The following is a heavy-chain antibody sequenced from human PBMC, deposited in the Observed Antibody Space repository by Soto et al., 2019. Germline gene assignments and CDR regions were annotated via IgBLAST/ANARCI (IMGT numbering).Heavy chain of an antibody. Sequence: GASVKVSFKASGYTFTSYDINWVRQATGQGLEWMGWMNPNSGNTGYAQKFQGRVTMTRNTSISTAYMELSSLRSEDTAVYYCARVSCLWRGYYYYGMDVWGQGTTVTVSS. D-gene: IGHD2-21*01. V-gene: IGHV1-8*01. J-gene: IGHJ6*02. CDR2: MNPNSGNT. CDR1: GYTFTSYD. CDR3: ARVSCLWRGYYYYGMDV.